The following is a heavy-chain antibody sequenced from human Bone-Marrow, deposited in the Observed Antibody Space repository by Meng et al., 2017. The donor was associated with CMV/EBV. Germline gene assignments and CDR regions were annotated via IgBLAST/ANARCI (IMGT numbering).Heavy chain of an antibody. D-gene: IGHD2-15*01. CDR1: GFTFSSYA. CDR3: ARDSTTTYCSGGSCYPLSYGTDV. Sequence: GESLKISCAASGFTFSSYAMHWVRQAPGKGLEWVAVISYDGSNKYYADSVKGRFTISRDNSKNTLYLQMNSPRAEDTAVYYCARDSTTTYCSGGSCYPLSYGTDVWGQGTTVTVSS. J-gene: IGHJ6*02. V-gene: IGHV3-30-3*01. CDR2: ISYDGSNK.